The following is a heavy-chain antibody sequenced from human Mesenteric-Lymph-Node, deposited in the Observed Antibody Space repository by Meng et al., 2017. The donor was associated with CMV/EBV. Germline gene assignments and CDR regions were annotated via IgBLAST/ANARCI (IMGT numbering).Heavy chain of an antibody. Sequence: FTFRSYAMSCVRHAAGQWLECVSAISGRGGSTSDADSVKGRFTISRDNSKNTLYLHMNSLRAEDTAVYYCAKARHPYCSGGSCYSDYWGQGTLVTVSS. V-gene: IGHV3-23*01. CDR3: AKARHPYCSGGSCYSDY. CDR2: ISGRGGST. CDR1: FTFRSYA. J-gene: IGHJ4*02. D-gene: IGHD2-15*01.